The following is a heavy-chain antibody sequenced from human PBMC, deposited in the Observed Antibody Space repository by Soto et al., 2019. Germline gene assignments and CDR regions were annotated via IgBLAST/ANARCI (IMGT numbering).Heavy chain of an antibody. CDR3: TTLPPTYYDFWSGYANYYYGMDV. CDR1: GLTFSNAW. J-gene: IGHJ6*02. V-gene: IGHV3-15*07. CDR2: IKSKTDGGTT. D-gene: IGHD3-3*01. Sequence: PGGSLRLSCAASGLTFSNAWMNWVRQAPGKGLEWVGRIKSKTDGGTTDYAAPVKGRFTISRDDSKNTLYLQMNSLKTEDTAVYYCTTLPPTYYDFWSGYANYYYGMDVWGQGTTVTVSS.